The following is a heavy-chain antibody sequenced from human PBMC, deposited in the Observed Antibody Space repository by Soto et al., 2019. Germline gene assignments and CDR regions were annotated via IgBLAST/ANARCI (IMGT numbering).Heavy chain of an antibody. D-gene: IGHD3-16*02. CDR1: GFTFSSYW. CDR3: ARGDYDYIWGSYRYCDY. V-gene: IGHV3-74*01. J-gene: IGHJ4*02. Sequence: GGSLRLSCAASGFTFSSYWMHWVRQAPGKGLVWVSRINSDGSSTSYADSVKGRFTISRDNAKNTLYLQMNSLRAEDTAVYYCARGDYDYIWGSYRYCDYWGQGTLVTVSS. CDR2: INSDGSST.